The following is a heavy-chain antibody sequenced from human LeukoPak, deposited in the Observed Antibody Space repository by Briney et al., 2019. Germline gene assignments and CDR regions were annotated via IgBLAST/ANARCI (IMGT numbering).Heavy chain of an antibody. D-gene: IGHD5-12*01. CDR1: GFTFSSYG. Sequence: GRSLRLSCAASGFTFSSYGMHWVRQAPGKGLEWVAVIWYDGSNKYYADSVKGRFTISRDNSKNTLYLQMNSLRAEDTAVYYCAKAVANHHFDYWGQGTLVTVSS. V-gene: IGHV3-33*06. CDR2: IWYDGSNK. CDR3: AKAVANHHFDY. J-gene: IGHJ4*02.